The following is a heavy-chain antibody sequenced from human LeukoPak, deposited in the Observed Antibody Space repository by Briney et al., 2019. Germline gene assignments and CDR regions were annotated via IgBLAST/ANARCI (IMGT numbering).Heavy chain of an antibody. Sequence: GGSLRLSCAASGFTFSSYAMHWVRQAPGKGLEWVAVISYDGSNKYYADSVKGRFTISRDNSKNALYLQMNSLRAEDTAVYYCARPVRPHTVYSYGIEYNWFDPWGQGTLVTVSS. J-gene: IGHJ5*02. V-gene: IGHV3-30-3*01. CDR2: ISYDGSNK. CDR3: ARPVRPHTVYSYGIEYNWFDP. CDR1: GFTFSSYA. D-gene: IGHD5-18*01.